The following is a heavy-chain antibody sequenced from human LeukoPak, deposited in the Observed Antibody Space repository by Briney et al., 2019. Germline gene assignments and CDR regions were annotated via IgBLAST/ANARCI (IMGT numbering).Heavy chain of an antibody. J-gene: IGHJ4*02. D-gene: IGHD2-2*01. V-gene: IGHV3-23*01. CDR3: ARDTKYAFDN. CDR2: ISGSGGST. Sequence: GGSLRLSCAVSGITLSNYGMSWVRQAPGKGLEWVAGISGSGGSTNYADSVKGRFTISRDSAKNTLYLQMNSLRVEDTAVYYCARDTKYAFDNWGQGTLVTVSS. CDR1: GITLSNYG.